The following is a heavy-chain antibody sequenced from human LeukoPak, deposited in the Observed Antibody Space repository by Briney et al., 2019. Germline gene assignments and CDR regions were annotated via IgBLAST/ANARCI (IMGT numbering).Heavy chain of an antibody. CDR3: VREGNEVLTKNFDH. Sequence: GASVKVSCKASGFTFSGYYIHWVRQAPGQGLEWMGYINPHSGVTSFPQKSQGRVTLSTDTSISAAYMELSSLISDDTAMYYCVREGNEVLTKNFDHWGQGALVTVSS. V-gene: IGHV1-2*02. J-gene: IGHJ4*02. CDR2: INPHSGVT. CDR1: GFTFSGYY. D-gene: IGHD4/OR15-4a*01.